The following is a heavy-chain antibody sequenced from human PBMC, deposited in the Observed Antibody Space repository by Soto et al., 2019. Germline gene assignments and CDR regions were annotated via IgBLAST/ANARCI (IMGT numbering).Heavy chain of an antibody. CDR2: IDPSDSYT. D-gene: IGHD2-15*01. J-gene: IGHJ6*02. CDR3: ARLQCSGGSCYYGMDV. Sequence: GESLKISCKGSGYSFTSYWISWVRQMPGQGLEWMGRIDPSDSYTNYSPSFQGHVTISVDKSISTAYLQWSSLKASDTVMYYCARLQCSGGSCYYGMDVWGQGTTVTVSS. V-gene: IGHV5-10-1*01. CDR1: GYSFTSYW.